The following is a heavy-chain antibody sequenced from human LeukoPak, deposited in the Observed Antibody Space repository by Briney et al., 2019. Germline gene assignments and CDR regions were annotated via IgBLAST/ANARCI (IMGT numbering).Heavy chain of an antibody. D-gene: IGHD2-2*01. Sequence: GGSLRLSCAASGFTFSSYWMSWVRQAPGKGLEWVANIKQDGSEKYYVDPVKGRFTISRAKAKNSLYLQKNSLRAEDTAVYYCARDGEGDIVVVPAAYRLNWFDPWGQGTLVTVSS. CDR1: GFTFSSYW. V-gene: IGHV3-7*01. J-gene: IGHJ5*02. CDR2: IKQDGSEK. CDR3: ARDGEGDIVVVPAAYRLNWFDP.